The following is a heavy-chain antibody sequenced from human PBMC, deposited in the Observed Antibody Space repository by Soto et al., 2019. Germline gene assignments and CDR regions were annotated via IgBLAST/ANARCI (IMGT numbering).Heavy chain of an antibody. V-gene: IGHV4-30-2*01. CDR1: GGSISSGGYS. J-gene: IGHJ5*02. Sequence: PSETLSLTCAVSGGSISSGGYSWNWIRQPPGKGLEWIGYIYHSGSTYYNPSLKSRVTISVDRSKNQFSLKLASVTAADTAVYYCAREEVAYFGSGSHNWFDPWGQGTLVTVSS. CDR3: AREEVAYFGSGSHNWFDP. CDR2: IYHSGST. D-gene: IGHD3-10*01.